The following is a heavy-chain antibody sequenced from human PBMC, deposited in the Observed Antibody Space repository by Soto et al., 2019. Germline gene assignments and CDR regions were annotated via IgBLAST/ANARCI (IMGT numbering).Heavy chain of an antibody. CDR2: IYYSGST. CDR3: ARDVGGVGYCSSTSCYTYGRVYYYYGMDV. Sequence: KSSETLSLTCTVSVGSISSGGYYWIWIRHHPGKGLEWIGYIYYSGSTYYNPSLKSRVTISVDTSKNQFSLKLSSVTAADTAVYYCARDVGGVGYCSSTSCYTYGRVYYYYGMDVWGQGTTVTVSS. CDR1: VGSISSGGYY. D-gene: IGHD2-2*02. J-gene: IGHJ6*02. V-gene: IGHV4-31*03.